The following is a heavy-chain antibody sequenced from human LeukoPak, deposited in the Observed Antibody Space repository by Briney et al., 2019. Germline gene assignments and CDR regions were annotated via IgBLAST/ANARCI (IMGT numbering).Heavy chain of an antibody. CDR3: ARSGSSSYYYYYYMDV. D-gene: IGHD6-6*01. Sequence: SETLSLTCAVYGGSFSGYYWSWIRQPPGKGLEWIGEINHSGSTNYNPSLKSRVTISVDTSKNQFSLKLSSVTAADTAVYYCARSGSSSYYYYYYMDVWGKGTTVTVSS. CDR1: GGSFSGYY. J-gene: IGHJ6*03. CDR2: INHSGST. V-gene: IGHV4-34*01.